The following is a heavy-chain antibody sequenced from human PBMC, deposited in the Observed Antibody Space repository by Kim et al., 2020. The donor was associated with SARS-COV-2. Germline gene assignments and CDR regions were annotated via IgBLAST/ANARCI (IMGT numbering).Heavy chain of an antibody. Sequence: AESVRGRFTISGNNAKNTLDLQMNSLRVEDTAVYYCARASIASAGGTFDLWGQGTMVTVSS. J-gene: IGHJ3*01. D-gene: IGHD6-13*01. V-gene: IGHV3-74*01. CDR3: ARASIASAGGTFDL.